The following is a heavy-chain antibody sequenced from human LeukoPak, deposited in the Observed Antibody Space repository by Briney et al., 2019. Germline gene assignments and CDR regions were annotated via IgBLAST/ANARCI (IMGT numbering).Heavy chain of an antibody. CDR1: GGSISSGGYY. J-gene: IGHJ5*02. Sequence: SQTLSLTCTVSGGSISSGGYYWSWIRQHPGKGLEWIGYIYYSGSSYYNPSLKSRVTISVDTSKNQFSLKLSSVTAADTAVYYCARYKYSSSGGNWFDPWGQGTLSPSPQ. V-gene: IGHV4-31*03. CDR2: IYYSGSS. D-gene: IGHD6-6*01. CDR3: ARYKYSSSGGNWFDP.